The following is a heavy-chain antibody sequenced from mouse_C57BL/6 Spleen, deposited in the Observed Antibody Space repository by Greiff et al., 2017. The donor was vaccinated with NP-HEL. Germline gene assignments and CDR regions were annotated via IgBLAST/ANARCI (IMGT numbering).Heavy chain of an antibody. CDR1: GYTFTSYW. Sequence: QVQLQQSGAELVKPGASVKLSCKASGYTFTSYWMHWVKQRPGQGLEWIGMIHPNSGSTNYNEKFKSKATLTVDKSSSTAYMQLSSLTSEDSAVYYCAKGELYDEKAWFAYWGQGTLVTVSA. D-gene: IGHD2-3*01. CDR2: IHPNSGST. V-gene: IGHV1-64*01. J-gene: IGHJ3*01. CDR3: AKGELYDEKAWFAY.